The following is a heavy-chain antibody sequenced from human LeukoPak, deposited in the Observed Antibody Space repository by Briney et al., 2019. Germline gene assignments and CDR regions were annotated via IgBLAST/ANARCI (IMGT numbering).Heavy chain of an antibody. CDR1: GVTLRNYA. CDR2: ISGDGEST. V-gene: IGHV3-23*01. Sequence: GGSLILSCAASGVTLRNYAMTWIRQAPGKGLQWVSVISGDGESTYYADSVRGRFTISRDNSKNTMYLQMNNLRAEDTAVYYCAKDMDCSSTGCYVFATWGQGTLVTVSS. D-gene: IGHD2-2*01. J-gene: IGHJ5*02. CDR3: AKDMDCSSTGCYVFAT.